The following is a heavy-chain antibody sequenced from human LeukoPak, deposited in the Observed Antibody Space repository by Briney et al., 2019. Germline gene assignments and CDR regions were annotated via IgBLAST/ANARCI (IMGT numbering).Heavy chain of an antibody. D-gene: IGHD7-27*01. Sequence: PSQTLSLTCNVSGGSISSGGSRWSWIRQHPGKGLEWIGYIYYSGSTYYNPSLESRLPMSVDTSKNQFSLHLTSVTAADTAVYYCARDWGTYFDYWGQGTLVTVSS. CDR2: IYYSGST. CDR1: GGSISSGGSR. V-gene: IGHV4-31*03. J-gene: IGHJ4*02. CDR3: ARDWGTYFDY.